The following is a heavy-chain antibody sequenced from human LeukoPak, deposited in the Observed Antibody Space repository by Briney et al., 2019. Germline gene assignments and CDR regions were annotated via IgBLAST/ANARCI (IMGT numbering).Heavy chain of an antibody. V-gene: IGHV1-24*01. J-gene: IGHJ3*02. D-gene: IGHD5-24*01. CDR1: EYTLTELS. CDR2: FDPEDDEI. Sequence: ASVKVSCKVFEYTLTELSMHWVRQAPGKGLEWMGGFDPEDDEIIYAQKFQGRVAMTRDTSISTAYMELSRLRSDDTAVYYCARWLVPDAFDIWGQGTMVTVSS. CDR3: ARWLVPDAFDI.